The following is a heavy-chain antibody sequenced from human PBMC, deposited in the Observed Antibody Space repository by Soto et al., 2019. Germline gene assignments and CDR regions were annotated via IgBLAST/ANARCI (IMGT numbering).Heavy chain of an antibody. CDR2: ISSTTNYI. CDR1: GFTFSRYS. J-gene: IGHJ4*02. Sequence: GGSLRLSCAASGFTFSRYSMNWVRQAPGKGLEWVSSISSTTNYIYYADSMKGRFTVSRDNAKNSVYLDMNSLSAEDTAVYYCARESEDLTSNFDYWGQGTMVTV. V-gene: IGHV3-21*01. CDR3: ARESEDLTSNFDY.